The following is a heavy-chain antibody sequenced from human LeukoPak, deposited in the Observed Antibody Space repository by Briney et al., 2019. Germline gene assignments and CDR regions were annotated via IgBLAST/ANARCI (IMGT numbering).Heavy chain of an antibody. CDR2: IYYSGST. D-gene: IGHD3-3*01. J-gene: IGHJ4*02. CDR1: GGSMSSYY. Sequence: SETLSLTCTVSGGSMSSYYWSWIRQPPGKGLEWIGYIYYSGSTNYNPALKSRVTISVDRSKNQFSLKLSSVTAADTAVYYCARFLETHFDYWGQGTLVTVSS. V-gene: IGHV4-59*08. CDR3: ARFLETHFDY.